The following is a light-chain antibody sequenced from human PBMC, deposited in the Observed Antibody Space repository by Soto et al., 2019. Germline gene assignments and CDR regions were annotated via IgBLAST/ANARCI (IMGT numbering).Light chain of an antibody. Sequence: QSALTQPASVSGSPGQSITISCTGTSSDVGGYNYVSWYQQHPGKAPKLMMYDVSNRPSGVSNRFSGCKSGNTASLTISGLQAEDEAEYYCCSYTRSSTLYVFGTGTKLTVL. J-gene: IGLJ1*01. CDR3: CSYTRSSTLYV. CDR2: DVS. CDR1: SSDVGGYNY. V-gene: IGLV2-14*01.